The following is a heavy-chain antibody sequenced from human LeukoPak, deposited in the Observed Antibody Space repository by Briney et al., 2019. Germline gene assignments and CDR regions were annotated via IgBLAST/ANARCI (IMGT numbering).Heavy chain of an antibody. CDR3: ARAIQLWLNRFDP. CDR2: IIPIFGTA. D-gene: IGHD5-18*01. J-gene: IGHJ5*02. Sequence: SVKVSCKASGGTFSSYAISWVRQAPGQGLEWMGGIIPIFGTANYAQKFQGRVTITTDESTSTAYMELSSLRSEDTAVYYCARAIQLWLNRFDPWGQGTLVTVSS. V-gene: IGHV1-69*05. CDR1: GGTFSSYA.